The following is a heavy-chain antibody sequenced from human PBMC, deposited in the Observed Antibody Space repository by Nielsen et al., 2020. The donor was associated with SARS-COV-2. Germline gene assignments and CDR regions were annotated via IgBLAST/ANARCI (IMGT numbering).Heavy chain of an antibody. D-gene: IGHD3-9*01. V-gene: IGHV3-30*03. CDR2: ITHDGSYR. CDR3: ARDAWGDILTGYFNY. J-gene: IGHJ4*02. CDR1: GFTFSTYG. Sequence: GESLKISCAASGFTFSTYGMHWVRQAPGKGLEWVAVITHDGSYRYYADSVKGRFTISRDNSKNTLYLQMNSLRAEDTAVYYCARDAWGDILTGYFNYWGQGTLVTVSS.